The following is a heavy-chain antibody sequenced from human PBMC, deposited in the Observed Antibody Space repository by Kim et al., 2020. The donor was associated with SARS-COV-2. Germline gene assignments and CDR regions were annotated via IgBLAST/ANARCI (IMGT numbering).Heavy chain of an antibody. CDR1: GFTFSSHW. J-gene: IGHJ4*03. Sequence: GGSLRLSCAASGFTFSSHWMHWVRQAPGKGPVWVSRINADRSVIEYAASVKGRFTISRDNAKSTLDLQMNSLRPEDTAVYYCASGSGTYAFDCWGEGILV. D-gene: IGHD1-26*01. CDR3: ASGSGTYAFDC. CDR2: INADRSVI. V-gene: IGHV3-74*01.